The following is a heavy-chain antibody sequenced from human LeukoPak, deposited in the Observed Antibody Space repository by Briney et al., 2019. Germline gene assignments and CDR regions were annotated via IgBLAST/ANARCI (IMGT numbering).Heavy chain of an antibody. V-gene: IGHV3-66*01. CDR1: GFTFSSYA. CDR3: ARDRGIIAAPHGMDV. D-gene: IGHD6-25*01. J-gene: IGHJ6*02. CDR2: IYSGGST. Sequence: PGGSLRLSCAASGFTFSSYAMSWVRQAPGKGLEWVSVIYSGGSTYYADSVKGRFTISRDNSKNTLYLQMNSLRAEDTAVYYCARDRGIIAAPHGMDVSGQGTTVTVSS.